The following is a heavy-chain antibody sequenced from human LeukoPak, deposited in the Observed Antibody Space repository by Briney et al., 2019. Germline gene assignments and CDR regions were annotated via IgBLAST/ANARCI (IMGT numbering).Heavy chain of an antibody. J-gene: IGHJ4*02. CDR3: ANGQSLYYFDY. CDR1: GFTFGSYA. V-gene: IGHV3-23*01. Sequence: GGSLRLSCAASGFTFGSYAMSWVRQAPGKGLEWVSAISGSGGSTYYADSVKGRFTISRDNSKNTLYLQMNSLRAEDTAVYYCANGQSLYYFDYWGQGTLVTVSS. CDR2: ISGSGGST.